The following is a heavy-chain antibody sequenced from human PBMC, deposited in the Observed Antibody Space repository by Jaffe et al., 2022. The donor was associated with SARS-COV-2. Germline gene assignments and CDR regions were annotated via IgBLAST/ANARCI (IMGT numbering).Heavy chain of an antibody. Sequence: EVQLVESGGGLVKPGGSLRLSCAASGFTFSNAWMSWVRQAPGKGLEWVGRIKSKTDGGTTDYAAPVKGRFTISRDDSKNTLYLQMNSLKTEDTAVYYCTTVFPARGSDYGDRAWGMDVWGQGTTVTVSS. J-gene: IGHJ6*02. D-gene: IGHD4-17*01. CDR3: TTVFPARGSDYGDRAWGMDV. CDR1: GFTFSNAW. CDR2: IKSKTDGGTT. V-gene: IGHV3-15*01.